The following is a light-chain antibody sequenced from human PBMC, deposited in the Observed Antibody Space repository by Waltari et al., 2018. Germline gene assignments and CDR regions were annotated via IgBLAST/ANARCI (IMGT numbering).Light chain of an antibody. V-gene: IGKV1-5*03. CDR1: QSISNY. Sequence: DLQMTPSPFTLSASVGDTITITCRASQSISNYLAWDQQKPGKAPKLLIYKASSSGSGVPSRFSGSGSGAECTLTISSLQPDDFATYYCQQYNTYSSFGQGTKLEIK. CDR3: QQYNTYSS. CDR2: KAS. J-gene: IGKJ2*03.